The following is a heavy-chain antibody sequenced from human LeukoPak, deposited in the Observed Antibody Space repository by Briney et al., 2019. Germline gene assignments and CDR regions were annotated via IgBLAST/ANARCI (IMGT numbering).Heavy chain of an antibody. CDR3: ARLWTAMANDY. CDR1: GSIFTSYW. V-gene: IGHV5-51*01. CDR2: IYPGDSDT. D-gene: IGHD5-18*01. J-gene: IGHJ4*02. Sequence: GESLKISCKGSGSIFTSYWIGWVRQLPGKGLEWMGIIYPGDSDTRYSPSFQGQVTISADKSISTAYLQWSSLKASDTAMYYCARLWTAMANDYWGQGTLVTVSS.